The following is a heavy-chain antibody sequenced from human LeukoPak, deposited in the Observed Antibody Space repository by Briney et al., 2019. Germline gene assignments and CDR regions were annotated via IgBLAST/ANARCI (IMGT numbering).Heavy chain of an antibody. V-gene: IGHV6-1*01. D-gene: IGHD3-22*01. CDR2: TYYRSKWYN. J-gene: IGHJ4*02. Sequence: SQTLSLTCAISGDSVSSNSAAWNWIRQSPSRGLEWLGRTYYRSKWYNDYAVSVKSRITINPDTSKNQFSPQLNSVTPEDTVVYYCASLYDSSGYFDYWGQGTLVTVSS. CDR3: ASLYDSSGYFDY. CDR1: GDSVSSNSAA.